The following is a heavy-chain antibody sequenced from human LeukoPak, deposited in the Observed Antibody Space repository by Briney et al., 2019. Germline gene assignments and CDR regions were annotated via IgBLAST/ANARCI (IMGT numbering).Heavy chain of an antibody. D-gene: IGHD4-17*01. J-gene: IGHJ4*02. V-gene: IGHV3-30*02. CDR1: GFTFSSYG. CDR2: IRYDGSNK. Sequence: GGSLRLPCAASGFTFSSYGMHWVRQAPGKGLEWVAFIRYDGSNKYYADSVKGRFTISRDNSKNTLYLQMNSLRAEDTAVYYCAKALGGDTVTTYLDYWGQGTLVTVSS. CDR3: AKALGGDTVTTYLDY.